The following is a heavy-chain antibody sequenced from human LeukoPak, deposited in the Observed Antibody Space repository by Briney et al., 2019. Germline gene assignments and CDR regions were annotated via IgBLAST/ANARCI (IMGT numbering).Heavy chain of an antibody. CDR2: ISFSSTHI. CDR3: ARAFSGQLVRYYYYYMDV. J-gene: IGHJ6*03. V-gene: IGHV3-21*06. CDR1: GFIFSNYG. Sequence: GGSLRLSCAASGFIFSNYGMSWVRQAPGKGLEWVSSISFSSTHIYYADSIQGRFTISRDNAENSLYLQMNSLRAEDTAVYYCARAFSGQLVRYYYYYMDVWGKGTTVTVSS. D-gene: IGHD6-6*01.